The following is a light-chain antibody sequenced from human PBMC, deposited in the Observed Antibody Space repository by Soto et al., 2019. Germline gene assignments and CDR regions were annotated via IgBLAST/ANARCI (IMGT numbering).Light chain of an antibody. CDR3: QQYGTSPGT. CDR1: QSVRSNF. V-gene: IGKV3-20*01. J-gene: IGKJ2*02. CDR2: GAS. Sequence: EIVLTQSPGTLSLSPGDRATLSCRASQSVRSNFLAWYQQKPGQAPKLLISGASSRATGIPDRFSGSGSGTDFTLTISRLEPADFALYSCQQYGTSPGTFGQGTKLEIK.